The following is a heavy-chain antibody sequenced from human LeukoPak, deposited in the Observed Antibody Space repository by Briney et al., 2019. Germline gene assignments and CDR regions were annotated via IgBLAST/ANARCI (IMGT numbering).Heavy chain of an antibody. CDR3: AKETGYCSSTSCPASLDY. D-gene: IGHD2-2*01. V-gene: IGHV3-23*01. J-gene: IGHJ4*02. Sequence: GGSLRLSCAASGFTFSSYAMSWVRQAPGKGLEWVSAISGSGGSTYYADSVNGRFTISRDNSKNTLYLHMNSLRAKDTAVYYCAKETGYCSSTSCPASLDYWGQGALVTVSS. CDR2: ISGSGGST. CDR1: GFTFSSYA.